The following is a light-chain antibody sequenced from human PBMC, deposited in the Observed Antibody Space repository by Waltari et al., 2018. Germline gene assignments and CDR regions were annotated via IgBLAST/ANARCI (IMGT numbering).Light chain of an antibody. Sequence: DIVMTQTPLSLPVTPGEPASISCRSSQSLMHSTGNTYLYWYLQKPGQPRRLLIYTISNRCAGVPDKLSGSGAGSDFTLKISRVEAEEVGVYYCWQTLQNPWTFGQGTKVEIQ. CDR3: WQTLQNPWT. CDR1: QSLMHSTGNTY. V-gene: IGKV2D-29*01. CDR2: TIS. J-gene: IGKJ1*01.